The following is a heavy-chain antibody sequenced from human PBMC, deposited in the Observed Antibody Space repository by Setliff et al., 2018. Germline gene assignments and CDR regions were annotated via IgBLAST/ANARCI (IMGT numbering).Heavy chain of an antibody. CDR3: ARTRYGLGGRPY. D-gene: IGHD2-15*01. V-gene: IGHV4-59*01. Sequence: SETLSFTCTVSGDSISGDYWSWIRQPPGKGLEWIGFIHYSGSTNYNPSLKSRVTISLDTPKNQFSLRLSSVTAADTAVYYCARTRYGLGGRPYWGQGTLVTVPQ. CDR2: IHYSGST. J-gene: IGHJ4*02. CDR1: GDSISGDY.